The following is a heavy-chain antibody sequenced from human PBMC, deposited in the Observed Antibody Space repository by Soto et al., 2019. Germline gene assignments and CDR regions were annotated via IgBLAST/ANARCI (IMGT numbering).Heavy chain of an antibody. J-gene: IGHJ5*02. CDR1: GFTFTNSA. V-gene: IGHV1-58*01. D-gene: IGHD5-18*01. CDR3: ARGRDTAMVTWFDP. Sequence: ASVKVSCKASGFTFTNSAVQWVRQARGQRLEWIGWIVVGSCNTNYAQKFQGRVTITRDTSTSTVYMELSSLRSEDTAVYYCARGRDTAMVTWFDPWGQGTLVTVSS. CDR2: IVVGSCNT.